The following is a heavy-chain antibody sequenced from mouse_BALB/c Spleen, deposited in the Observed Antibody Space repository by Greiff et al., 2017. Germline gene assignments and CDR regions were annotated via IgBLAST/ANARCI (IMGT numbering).Heavy chain of an antibody. Sequence: VKLQQSAAELARPGASVKMSCKASGYTFTSYTMHWVKQRPGQGLEWIGYINPSSGYTEYNQKFKDKTTLTADKSSSTAYMQLSSLTSEDSAVYYCERVGNYAYYAMDYWGQGTSVTVSS. V-gene: IGHV1-4*02. CDR1: GYTFTSYT. CDR3: ERVGNYAYYAMDY. CDR2: INPSSGYT. J-gene: IGHJ4*01. D-gene: IGHD2-1*01.